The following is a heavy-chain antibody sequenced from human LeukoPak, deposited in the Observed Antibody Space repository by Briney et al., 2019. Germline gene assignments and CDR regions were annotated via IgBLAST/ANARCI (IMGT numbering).Heavy chain of an antibody. CDR2: IYHSGST. CDR3: ARVRYSSSPWYFDL. V-gene: IGHV4-4*02. Sequence: SGTLSLTCAVSGGSISSSNWWSWVRQPPGKGLEWIGEIYHSGSTNYNPSLKSRVTISVDKSKNQFSLKLSSVTAADTAVYYCARVRYSSSPWYFDLWGRGTLVTVSS. D-gene: IGHD6-13*01. J-gene: IGHJ2*01. CDR1: GGSISSSNW.